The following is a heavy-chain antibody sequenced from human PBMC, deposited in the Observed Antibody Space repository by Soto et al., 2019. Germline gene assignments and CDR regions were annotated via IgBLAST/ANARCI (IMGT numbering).Heavy chain of an antibody. CDR2: ISSSGSTI. CDR1: GFTFSDYY. CDR3: ARDLRYDILTGYYNGEAFDI. D-gene: IGHD3-9*01. V-gene: IGHV3-11*01. J-gene: IGHJ3*02. Sequence: SLRLSCGASGFTFSDYYMNWIRQAPGKGLEWVSYISSSGSTIYYADSVKGRFTISRDNAKNSLYLQMNSLRAEDTAVYYCARDLRYDILTGYYNGEAFDIWGQGTMVTVS.